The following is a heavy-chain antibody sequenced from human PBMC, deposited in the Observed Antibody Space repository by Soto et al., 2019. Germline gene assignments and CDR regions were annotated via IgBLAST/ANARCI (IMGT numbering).Heavy chain of an antibody. CDR2: IYPGDSDT. CDR3: ARVRLHYYDSSGYHSSFDY. J-gene: IGHJ4*02. V-gene: IGHV5-51*01. Sequence: GESLKISCKGSGYSFTSYWIGWVLQMPGKGLEWMGIIYPGDSDTRYSPSFQGQVTISADKSISTAYLQWSSLKASDTAMYYCARVRLHYYDSSGYHSSFDYWGQGTLVTVSS. CDR1: GYSFTSYW. D-gene: IGHD3-22*01.